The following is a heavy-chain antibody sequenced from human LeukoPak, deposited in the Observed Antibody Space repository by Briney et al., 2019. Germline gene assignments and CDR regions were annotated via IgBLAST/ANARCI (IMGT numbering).Heavy chain of an antibody. J-gene: IGHJ5*02. CDR2: IYYSGST. D-gene: IGHD1-1*01. CDR3: ASSGLTTANWFDP. CDR1: GGSISSYY. Sequence: SETLSLTCTVSGGSISSYYWSWIRQPPGKGPEWIGYIYYSGSTNYNPSLKSRVTISVDTSKNQFSLKLSSVTAADTAVYYCASSGLTTANWFDPWGQGTLVTVSS. V-gene: IGHV4-59*01.